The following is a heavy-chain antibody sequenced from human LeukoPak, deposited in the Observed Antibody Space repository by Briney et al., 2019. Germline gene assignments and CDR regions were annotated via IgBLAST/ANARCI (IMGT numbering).Heavy chain of an antibody. CDR3: ARAPGYCSGGSCPRWFDP. CDR1: GYTFTGYY. Sequence: VASVKVSCKASGYTFTGYYMHWVRQAPGQGLEWMGWINPKSGGTNYAQKLQGRVTMTRDTSISTAYMELSRLRSDATAVYYCARAPGYCSGGSCPRWFDPWGQGTLVTVSS. D-gene: IGHD2-15*01. CDR2: INPKSGGT. V-gene: IGHV1-2*02. J-gene: IGHJ5*02.